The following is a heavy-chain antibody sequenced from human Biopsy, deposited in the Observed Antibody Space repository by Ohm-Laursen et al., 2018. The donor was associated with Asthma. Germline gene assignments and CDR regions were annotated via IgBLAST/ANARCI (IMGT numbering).Heavy chain of an antibody. CDR3: VRGSSSWHHGPFHYYYGLDV. CDR1: SGSGGYMRSGNYY. CDR2: IYYSGTT. V-gene: IGHV4-39*01. Sequence: TLSLTCSLSSGSGGYMRSGNYYWGWIRQPPGKGLEWIGSIYYSGTTYYNPSLGSRVPVSADTSKNQFSLKLTSVTAADTAVYYCVRGSSSWHHGPFHYYYGLDVWGQGTTATVSS. J-gene: IGHJ6*02. D-gene: IGHD6-13*01.